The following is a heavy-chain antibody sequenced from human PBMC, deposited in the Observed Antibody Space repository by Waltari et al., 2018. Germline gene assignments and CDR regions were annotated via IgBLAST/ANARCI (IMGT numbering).Heavy chain of an antibody. CDR1: GYSISSGYY. J-gene: IGHJ4*02. V-gene: IGHV4-38-2*01. D-gene: IGHD3-10*01. CDR2: IYHSGGT. CDR3: ASENSDCYGSGSYLF. Sequence: QVQLQESGPGLVKPSETLSLTCAVSGYSISSGYYWGWIRQPPGKGLEWIGSIYHSGGTNYTPSLKGRVTITVDTSKSQFSLELSTVTAADTAVYYCASENSDCYGSGSYLFWGQGTLVTVSS.